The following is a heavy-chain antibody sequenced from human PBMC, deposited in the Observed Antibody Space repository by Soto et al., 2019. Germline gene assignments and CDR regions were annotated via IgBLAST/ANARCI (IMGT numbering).Heavy chain of an antibody. CDR3: TTDSRTTLPEIRFDY. CDR1: GFPFNNAW. Sequence: EVQLVESGGGLVKPGGSLRLSCAASGFPFNNAWINWVRQVPGKGLEWVGRVKSKADGGSGDYAAPVKGRFVVSRDDSKDIGYLQMNSLKIKDTGVYYCTTDSRTTLPEIRFDYWGHGTQVTVSS. D-gene: IGHD1-26*01. CDR2: VKSKADGGSG. J-gene: IGHJ4*01. V-gene: IGHV3-15*07.